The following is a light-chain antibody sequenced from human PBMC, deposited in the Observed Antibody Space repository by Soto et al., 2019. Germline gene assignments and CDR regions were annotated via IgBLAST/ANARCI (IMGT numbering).Light chain of an antibody. CDR3: AAWDDSLNGRL. CDR1: GSNIGSNT. Sequence: QSVLTQPPSASGTPGQRVTISCSGSGSNIGSNTVDWYQHLPGTAPKLLIYSNNQRPSGVPDRFSGSKSGTSVSLAISGLQSEDEADYYCAAWDDSLNGRLFGTGTKLTVL. J-gene: IGLJ1*01. CDR2: SNN. V-gene: IGLV1-44*01.